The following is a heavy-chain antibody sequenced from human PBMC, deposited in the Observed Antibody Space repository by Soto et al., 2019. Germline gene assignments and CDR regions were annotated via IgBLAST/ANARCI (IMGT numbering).Heavy chain of an antibody. CDR3: VRSTEKGE. Sequence: EVQLVESGGGLVQPGGSLRLSCAASGFTVSSNYMSWVRQAPGKGLEWVSVMYSGGSTYNADSVKGRFTSSRDNSENTLYLQMNSLRVEDTAVYYYVRSTEKGEWGQGTLVTVSS. V-gene: IGHV3-66*01. J-gene: IGHJ4*02. CDR1: GFTVSSNY. CDR2: MYSGGST.